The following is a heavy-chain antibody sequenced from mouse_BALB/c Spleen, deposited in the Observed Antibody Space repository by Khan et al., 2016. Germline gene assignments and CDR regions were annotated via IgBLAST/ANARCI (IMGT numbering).Heavy chain of an antibody. D-gene: IGHD1-1*02. CDR2: IDTNTGEP. Sequence: QIQLVQSGPELKKPGETVKISCKASGYSFTNYGMNWVKQAPGKGLKWMGWIDTNTGEPTYAEEFKGRFAFSLETSAITAYLQLNNLKNDDTATCFCASWWYDSAWVAYWGQGTLVTVSA. CDR1: GYSFTNYG. CDR3: ASWWYDSAWVAY. J-gene: IGHJ3*01. V-gene: IGHV9-3*02.